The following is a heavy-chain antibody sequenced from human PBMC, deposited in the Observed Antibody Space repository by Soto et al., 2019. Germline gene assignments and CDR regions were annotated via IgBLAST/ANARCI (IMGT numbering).Heavy chain of an antibody. Sequence: PAGSLSLSCTTSGFTFHNYPITWVRQAPGKGLEWVAFIRIKAHGGAPEYAPSVKGRFTISRDDSKSVAYLQMSTLKTEDTAVYYCTRADYDSSGFYYYFDYWGQGTLVTVSS. D-gene: IGHD3-22*01. V-gene: IGHV3-49*04. CDR3: TRADYDSSGFYYYFDY. CDR2: IRIKAHGGAP. CDR1: GFTFHNYP. J-gene: IGHJ4*02.